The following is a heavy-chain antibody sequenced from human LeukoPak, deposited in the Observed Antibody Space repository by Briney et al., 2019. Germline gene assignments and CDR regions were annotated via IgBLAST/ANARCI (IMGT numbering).Heavy chain of an antibody. Sequence: ASVKVSCKASGYTFTSYDINWVRQATGQGLEWMGWMNPNSGNTGYAQKFQGRVTITRNTSISTAYMELSSLRSEDTAVYYCARGRYSYGPFYYYYYYMDVWGKGTTVTVSS. CDR1: GYTFTSYD. D-gene: IGHD5-18*01. CDR2: MNPNSGNT. J-gene: IGHJ6*03. V-gene: IGHV1-8*03. CDR3: ARGRYSYGPFYYYYYYMDV.